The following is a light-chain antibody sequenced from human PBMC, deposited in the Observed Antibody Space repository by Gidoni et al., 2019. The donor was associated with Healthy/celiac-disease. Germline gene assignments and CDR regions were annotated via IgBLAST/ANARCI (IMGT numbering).Light chain of an antibody. CDR2: EVS. Sequence: QSPLTQPASVSGSPGQSITSSCTGTSSDVGGYNYVSWHQQHPGKAPKLMSYEVSNRPSGVSNRFSGSKSGNTASLTISGLQAEDEADYYCSSYTSSTPYVFGTGTKVTVL. V-gene: IGLV2-14*01. CDR1: SSDVGGYNY. CDR3: SSYTSSTPYV. J-gene: IGLJ1*01.